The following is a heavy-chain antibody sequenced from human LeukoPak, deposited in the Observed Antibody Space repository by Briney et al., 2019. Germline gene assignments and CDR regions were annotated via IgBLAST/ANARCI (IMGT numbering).Heavy chain of an antibody. D-gene: IGHD5-12*01. CDR3: ARGWISDSFDY. CDR1: GFTVGSTY. J-gene: IGHJ4*02. V-gene: IGHV3-53*01. CDR2: IYNGGST. Sequence: PGGSLRLSCAASGFTVGSTYMSWVRQAPGKGLERVSIIYNGGSTYYADSVKGRFTISRDSSKNTLYLQMNSLRAEDTAVYYCARGWISDSFDYWGQGTLVTVSS.